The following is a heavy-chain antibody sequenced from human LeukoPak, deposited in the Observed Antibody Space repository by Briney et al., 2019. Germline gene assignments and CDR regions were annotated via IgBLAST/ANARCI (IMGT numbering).Heavy chain of an antibody. V-gene: IGHV4-34*01. Sequence: AETLSLTCAVYGGSFSGYYWSWIRQPPGKGLEWIWEINHSGSTTYNPSLKSRLTISSDASKNKFSLLLITVTAADTAVYYCSGGYCSSTRCLGWFDPWGQGTLVTVSS. D-gene: IGHD2-2*01. CDR3: SGGYCSSTRCLGWFDP. CDR1: GGSFSGYY. CDR2: INHSGST. J-gene: IGHJ5*02.